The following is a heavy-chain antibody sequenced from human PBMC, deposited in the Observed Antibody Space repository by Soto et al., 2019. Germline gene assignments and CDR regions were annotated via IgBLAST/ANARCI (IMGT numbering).Heavy chain of an antibody. V-gene: IGHV3-33*01. CDR1: GFTFSSYG. CDR2: IWYDGSNK. CDR3: ARDLEGDSYGPTFDY. J-gene: IGHJ4*02. Sequence: QVQLVESGGGVDQPGRSRRLSCAASGFTFSSYGMHWVRQAPGKGLEWVAVIWYDGSNKYYADSVKGRFTISRDNSKNTLYLQMNSLRAEDTAVYYCARDLEGDSYGPTFDYWGQGTLVTVSS. D-gene: IGHD5-18*01.